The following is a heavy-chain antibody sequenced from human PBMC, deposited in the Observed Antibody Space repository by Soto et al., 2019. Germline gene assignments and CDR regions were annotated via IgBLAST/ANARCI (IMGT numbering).Heavy chain of an antibody. CDR2: INPSGGST. V-gene: IGHV1-46*01. CDR3: ARNDCSGGSCYIDYYFDMDV. Sequence: ASVKVSCKASGYTFTSYYMHWVRQAPGQGLEWMGIINPSGGSTSYAQKFQGRVTMTRDTSTSTVYMELSSLRSEDTAVYYCARNDCSGGSCYIDYYFDMDVWGQGTTVTVSS. D-gene: IGHD2-15*01. J-gene: IGHJ6*02. CDR1: GYTFTSYY.